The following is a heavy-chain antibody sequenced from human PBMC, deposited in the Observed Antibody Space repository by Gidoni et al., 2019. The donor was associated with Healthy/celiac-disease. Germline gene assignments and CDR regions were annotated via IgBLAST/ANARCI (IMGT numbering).Heavy chain of an antibody. V-gene: IGHV3-23*04. CDR2: ISGSGGST. D-gene: IGHD2-15*01. CDR3: AKDGDCSGGSCTNYYYYGMDV. CDR1: GFTFSSYA. J-gene: IGHJ6*02. Sequence: EVQLVESGGGLVQPGGSLRLSCAASGFTFSSYAMSWVRQAPGKGLEWVSAISGSGGSTYYADSVKGRFTISRDNSKNTLYLQMNSLRAEDTAVYYCAKDGDCSGGSCTNYYYYGMDVWGQGTTVTVSS.